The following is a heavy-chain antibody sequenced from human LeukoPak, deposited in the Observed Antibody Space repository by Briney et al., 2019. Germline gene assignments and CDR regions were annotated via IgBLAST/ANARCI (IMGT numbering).Heavy chain of an antibody. CDR2: MVPNSGNT. Sequence: ASVKVSCKASGYTFSTYDINWVRQAPGQGLEWMGWMVPNSGNTGYAQKFQGRVTMTRDTSISTAYLELSTLRSEDTAVYYCARDFGDLGAFDIWGQGTMVTVSS. CDR3: ARDFGDLGAFDI. V-gene: IGHV1-8*01. D-gene: IGHD3-10*01. J-gene: IGHJ3*02. CDR1: GYTFSTYD.